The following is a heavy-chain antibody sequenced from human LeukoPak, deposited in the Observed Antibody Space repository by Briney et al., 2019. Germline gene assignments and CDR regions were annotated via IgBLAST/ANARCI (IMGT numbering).Heavy chain of an antibody. D-gene: IGHD4-23*01. V-gene: IGHV4-61*03. CDR1: GASVNSGSHY. Sequence: SETLSLTCTVSGASVNSGSHYWSWFRQPPGKGLEWIGYMYYSGPTNYNPSLKSRVTMSVDTSKSHFALKMNSLTAADTAVYFGAGLRYTGGNTVWGQGTPVTVSS. J-gene: IGHJ4*02. CDR3: AGLRYTGGNTV. CDR2: MYYSGPT.